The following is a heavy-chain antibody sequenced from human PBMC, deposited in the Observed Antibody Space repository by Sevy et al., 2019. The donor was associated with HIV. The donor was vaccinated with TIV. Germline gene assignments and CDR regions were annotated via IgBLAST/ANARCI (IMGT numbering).Heavy chain of an antibody. D-gene: IGHD6-13*01. Sequence: GGSLRLSCAASGFTFSSYGMHWVRQAPGKGLEWVAVMWYDGSNKYYADSVKGRFTISRDNSKNTLYLQMNSLRAEDTAVYYCARDPSLAAASLGDAAFDIWGQGTMVTVSS. V-gene: IGHV3-33*01. J-gene: IGHJ3*02. CDR1: GFTFSSYG. CDR2: MWYDGSNK. CDR3: ARDPSLAAASLGDAAFDI.